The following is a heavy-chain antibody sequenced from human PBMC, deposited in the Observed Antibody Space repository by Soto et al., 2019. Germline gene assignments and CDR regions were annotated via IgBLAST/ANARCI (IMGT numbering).Heavy chain of an antibody. D-gene: IGHD2-15*01. CDR3: ARGIATGQLDP. V-gene: IGHV1-3*01. CDR1: GYTFTRYT. J-gene: IGHJ5*02. Sequence: ASVKVSCKASGYTFTRYTMNWVRQAPGQRLEWMGWINPDNGNTKSSQKFQDRVIITRDTSASTAYMDLSSLRSEDTAVYYCARGIATGQLDPWGQGTLVTAPQ. CDR2: INPDNGNT.